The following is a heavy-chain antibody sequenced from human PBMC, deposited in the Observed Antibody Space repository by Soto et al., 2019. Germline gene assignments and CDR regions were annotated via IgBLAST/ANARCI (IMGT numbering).Heavy chain of an antibody. Sequence: QVQLVQSGAEVKKPGASVKVSCKASGYSFTDYHIHWVRQAPGQGLEWLGRINPKSGGTSTAQKFQGWVTMTTDTSISTASMELTRLTSDDTTIYYCARGDSTDCSNGVCSFFYNHDMDVWGQVTTVTVSS. J-gene: IGHJ6*02. V-gene: IGHV1-2*04. CDR1: GYSFTDYH. CDR2: INPKSGGT. CDR3: ARGDSTDCSNGVCSFFYNHDMDV. D-gene: IGHD2-8*01.